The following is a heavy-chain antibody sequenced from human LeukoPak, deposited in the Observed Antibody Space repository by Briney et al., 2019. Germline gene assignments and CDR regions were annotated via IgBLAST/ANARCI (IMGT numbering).Heavy chain of an antibody. Sequence: GGSLRLSCAASGFPLSSYSMNWVRQAPGKGLEWVSVIYSGGSTYYADSVKGRFTISRDNSKNTLYLQMNSLRVEDTAVYYCALGLVTDYWGQGTLVTVSS. J-gene: IGHJ4*02. D-gene: IGHD3-9*01. CDR3: ALGLVTDY. CDR1: GFPLSSYS. CDR2: IYSGGST. V-gene: IGHV3-66*01.